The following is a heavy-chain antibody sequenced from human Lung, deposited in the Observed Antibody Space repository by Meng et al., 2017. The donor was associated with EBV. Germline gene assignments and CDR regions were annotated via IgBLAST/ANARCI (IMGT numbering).Heavy chain of an antibody. CDR2: INYSGIT. CDR1: GRSFSSSY. D-gene: IGHD2-2*01. Sequence: VRLQQWGAGLLKPSETLACTGGVSGRSFSSSYWSWISQPPGKGLEWIGQINYSGITNYNPSLKSRVTISVDTSKNQFSLSLNSVTAADTAVDYCARVGTSSAPFDYWGQETLVTVSS. J-gene: IGHJ4*02. V-gene: IGHV4-34*01. CDR3: ARVGTSSAPFDY.